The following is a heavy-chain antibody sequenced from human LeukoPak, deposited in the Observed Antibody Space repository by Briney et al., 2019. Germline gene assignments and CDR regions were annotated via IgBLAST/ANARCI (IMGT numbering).Heavy chain of an antibody. CDR1: GFTFSSYA. CDR2: ISSNGGST. D-gene: IGHD3-16*01. CDR3: ARVQSCWAAFDI. Sequence: GGSLRLSCAASGFTFSSYAMHWVRQAPGKGLEYVSAISSNGGSTYYANSVKGRFTISRDNSKNTLYLQMGSLRAEDMAVYYCARVQSCWAAFDIWGQGTMVTVSS. J-gene: IGHJ3*02. V-gene: IGHV3-64*01.